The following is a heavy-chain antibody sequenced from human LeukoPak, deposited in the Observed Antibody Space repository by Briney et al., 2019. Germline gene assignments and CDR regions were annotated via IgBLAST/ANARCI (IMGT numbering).Heavy chain of an antibody. CDR1: GFTFSSHG. Sequence: GGSLRLSCAASGFTFSSHGMSWVRQAPGKGLEWVSTISGSGDNTYYADSVKGRFTISRDNSKNTLYLQMNSLRAEDTAVYYCAKDINRYCSGGSCPIVPFDYWGQGTLVTVSS. D-gene: IGHD2-15*01. CDR2: ISGSGDNT. J-gene: IGHJ4*02. V-gene: IGHV3-23*01. CDR3: AKDINRYCSGGSCPIVPFDY.